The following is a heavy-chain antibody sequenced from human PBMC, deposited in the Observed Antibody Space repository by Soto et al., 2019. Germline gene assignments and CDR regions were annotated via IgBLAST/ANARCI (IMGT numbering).Heavy chain of an antibody. CDR2: ISSSSSNI. Sequence: EVQLVESGGGLVQPGGSLRLSCVASGFTLSGYAMNWVRQAPGKGLEWVSYISSSSSNIQYAGSVKGRFTISRDNAKNSLHLKINSLRDEDTAVYYCARDCSLGSRYCRWFDPWCQGTLVTVSS. V-gene: IGHV3-48*02. D-gene: IGHD2-15*01. CDR1: GFTLSGYA. J-gene: IGHJ5*02. CDR3: ARDCSLGSRYCRWFDP.